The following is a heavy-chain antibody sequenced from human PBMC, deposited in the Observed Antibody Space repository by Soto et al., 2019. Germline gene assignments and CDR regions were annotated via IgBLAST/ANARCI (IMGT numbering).Heavy chain of an antibody. D-gene: IGHD3-22*01. CDR2: IYYSGST. CDR1: GGAIRSSRYY. Sequence: SGTQSNTCTVSGGAIRSSRYYWGRISQPPGKGLEGIGSIYYSGSTYYNPSLKSRVTISVDTSKNSLYLQMNSRRAEDTAVYYCARVDKAYYYDSSGAWYPFDYCGQGTLVTVSS. J-gene: IGHJ4*02. CDR3: ARVDKAYYYDSSGAWYPFDY. V-gene: IGHV4-39*02.